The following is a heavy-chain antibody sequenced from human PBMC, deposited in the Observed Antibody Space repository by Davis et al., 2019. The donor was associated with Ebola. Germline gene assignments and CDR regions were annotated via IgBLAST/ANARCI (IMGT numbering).Heavy chain of an antibody. CDR2: VTGGGART. CDR1: GFSFGTYA. CDR3: AKGSDGWYWAFDI. D-gene: IGHD6-19*01. J-gene: IGHJ3*02. V-gene: IGHV3-23*01. Sequence: GGSLRLSCEASGFSFGTYAMTWVRQAPGKGLEWVSEVTGGGARTYYADSVKGRFTISRENSKNTLYLQMNSLRAEDTAVYYCAKGSDGWYWAFDIWGQGTMVTVSS.